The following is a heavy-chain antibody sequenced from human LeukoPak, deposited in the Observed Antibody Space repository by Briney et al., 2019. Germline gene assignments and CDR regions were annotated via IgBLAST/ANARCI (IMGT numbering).Heavy chain of an antibody. J-gene: IGHJ4*02. Sequence: ASVKVSCKASGYTFTSYGISWVRQAPGQGLEWMGWISAYNGNTNYAQKLQGRVTMTTDTSTSTAYMELRSLRSEDTAVYYCATGPILQGYYEISYWGQGTLVTVSS. D-gene: IGHD3-22*01. CDR3: ATGPILQGYYEISY. CDR1: GYTFTSYG. CDR2: ISAYNGNT. V-gene: IGHV1-18*01.